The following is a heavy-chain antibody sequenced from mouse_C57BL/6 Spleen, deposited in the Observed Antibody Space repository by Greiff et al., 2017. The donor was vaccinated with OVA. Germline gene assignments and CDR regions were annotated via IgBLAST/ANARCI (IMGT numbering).Heavy chain of an antibody. D-gene: IGHD2-10*02. Sequence: VKLMESGAELVRPGASVTLSCKASGYTFTDYEMHWVKQTPVHGLEWIGAIDPETGGTAYNQKFKGKAILTADKSSSTAYMELRSLTSEDSAVYYCTTRRGYGNYGAMDYWGQGTSVTVSS. CDR3: TTRRGYGNYGAMDY. CDR2: IDPETGGT. CDR1: GYTFTDYE. V-gene: IGHV1-15*01. J-gene: IGHJ4*01.